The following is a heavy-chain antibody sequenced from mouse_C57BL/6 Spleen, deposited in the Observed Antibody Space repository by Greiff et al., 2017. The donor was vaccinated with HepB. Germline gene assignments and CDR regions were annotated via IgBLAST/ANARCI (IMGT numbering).Heavy chain of an antibody. CDR2: ISSGSSTI. CDR3: AREGDDYDGFAY. Sequence: EVMLVESGGGLVKPGGSLKLSCAASGFTFSDYGMHWVRQAPEKGLEWVAYISSGSSTIYYADTVKGRFTISRDNAKNTLFLQMTSLRSEDTDMYYCAREGDDYDGFAYWGQGTLVTVSA. CDR1: GFTFSDYG. D-gene: IGHD2-4*01. J-gene: IGHJ3*01. V-gene: IGHV5-17*01.